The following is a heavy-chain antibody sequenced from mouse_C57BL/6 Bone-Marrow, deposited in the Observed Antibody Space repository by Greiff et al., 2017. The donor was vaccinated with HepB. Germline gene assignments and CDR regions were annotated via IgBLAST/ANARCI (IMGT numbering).Heavy chain of an antibody. CDR3: AITSYWYFDV. CDR1: GYTFTSYG. V-gene: IGHV1-81*01. J-gene: IGHJ1*03. CDR2: IYPRSGNT. Sequence: VQGVESGAELARPGASVKLSCKASGYTFTSYGISWVKQRTGQGLEWIGEIYPRSGNTYYNEKFKGKATLTADKSSSTAYMELRSLTSEDSAVYFCAITSYWYFDVWGTGTTVTVSS. D-gene: IGHD1-1*01.